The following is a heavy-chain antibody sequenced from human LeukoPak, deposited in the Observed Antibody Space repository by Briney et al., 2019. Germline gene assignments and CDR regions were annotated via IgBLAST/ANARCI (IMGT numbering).Heavy chain of an antibody. CDR2: IIPIFGTA. D-gene: IGHD2-21*01. J-gene: IGHJ4*02. CDR1: GYTFTSYG. V-gene: IGHV1-69*13. Sequence: GASVKVSCKASGYTFTSYGISWVRQAPGQGLEWMGGIIPIFGTANYAQKFQGRVTITADESTSTAYMELSSLRSEDTAVYYCAREKGDALYYFDYWGQGTLVAVSS. CDR3: AREKGDALYYFDY.